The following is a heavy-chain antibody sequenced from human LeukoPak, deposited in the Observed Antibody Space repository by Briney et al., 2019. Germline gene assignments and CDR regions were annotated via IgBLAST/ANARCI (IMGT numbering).Heavy chain of an antibody. CDR3: ARDQRTYYYDY. V-gene: IGHV3-48*04. CDR2: ISADTNTI. J-gene: IGHJ4*02. D-gene: IGHD3/OR15-3a*01. Sequence: GGSLRLSCAASGFSFSSYNMNWVRQAPGKGLEWVSYISADTNTIYYADSVRGRFTISRDNAKMSLYLQMNSLRADDTAVYYCARDQRTYYYDYWGQGTLVTVSS. CDR1: GFSFSSYN.